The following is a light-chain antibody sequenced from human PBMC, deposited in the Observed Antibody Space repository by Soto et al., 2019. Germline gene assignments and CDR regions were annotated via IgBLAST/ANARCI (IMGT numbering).Light chain of an antibody. CDR2: STN. CDR1: SGSVSTSFF. Sequence: QTVLTQEPSLSVSPGGTVTLTCGLRSGSVSTSFFPSWHQQTPGQAPRTLIYSTNIRSSGVPDRFSGSILGNKAALTITGAQADDECDYYCVLYVGSGIWVFGGGTQLTVL. V-gene: IGLV8-61*01. CDR3: VLYVGSGIWV. J-gene: IGLJ3*02.